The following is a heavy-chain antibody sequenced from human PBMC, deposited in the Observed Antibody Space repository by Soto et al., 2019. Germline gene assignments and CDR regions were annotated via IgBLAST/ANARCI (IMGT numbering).Heavy chain of an antibody. Sequence: ASVKVSCKASGYTFTSYGISWVRQAPGQGLEWMGWISAYNVNTIYAQKLQGRVTMTTDTSTSTVYMELRSLRSDDTAVYYCARFSWSGFLDPYYFDYWGHGTLVT. CDR3: ARFSWSGFLDPYYFDY. D-gene: IGHD3-3*01. J-gene: IGHJ4*01. CDR1: GYTFTSYG. V-gene: IGHV1-18*01. CDR2: ISAYNVNT.